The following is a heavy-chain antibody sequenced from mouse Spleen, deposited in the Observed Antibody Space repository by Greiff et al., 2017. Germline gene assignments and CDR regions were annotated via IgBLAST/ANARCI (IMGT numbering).Heavy chain of an antibody. J-gene: IGHJ3*01. CDR2: ISDGGSYT. V-gene: IGHV5-4*02. D-gene: IGHD1-1*02. CDR1: GFTFSDYY. Sequence: EVQRVESGGGLVKPGGSLKLSCAASGFTFSDYYMYWVRQTPEKRLEWVATISDGGSYTYYPDSVKGRFTISRDNAKNNLYLQMSSLKSEDTAMYYCARDQGGAFAYWGQGTLVTVSA. CDR3: ARDQGGAFAY.